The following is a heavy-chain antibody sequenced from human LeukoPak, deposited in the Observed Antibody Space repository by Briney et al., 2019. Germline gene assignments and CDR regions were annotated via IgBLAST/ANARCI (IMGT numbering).Heavy chain of an antibody. Sequence: SETLSLTCAVSGGSFSGYYWSWIRQPPGKGLEWIGEINHSGSTNYNPSLKSRVTISVDTSKNQFSLKLSSVTAADTAVYYCARSRRYYYGSGSWLDYWAREPWSPSPQ. J-gene: IGHJ4*02. CDR3: ARSRRYYYGSGSWLDY. V-gene: IGHV4-34*01. D-gene: IGHD3-10*01. CDR2: INHSGST. CDR1: GGSFSGYY.